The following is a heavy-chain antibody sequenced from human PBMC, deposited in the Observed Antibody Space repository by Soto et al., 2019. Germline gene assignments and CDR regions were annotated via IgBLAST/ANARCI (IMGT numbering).Heavy chain of an antibody. CDR3: AEEATMSTFDY. V-gene: IGHV3-30*18. Sequence: HPGGSLRLSCAASGFTFSSYGMHWVRQAPGKGLEWVAVISYDGSNKYYADSVKGRFTISRDNSKNTLYLQMNSLRAEDTAVYYCAEEATMSTFDYWGQGTLVTVSS. CDR2: ISYDGSNK. D-gene: IGHD5-12*01. J-gene: IGHJ4*02. CDR1: GFTFSSYG.